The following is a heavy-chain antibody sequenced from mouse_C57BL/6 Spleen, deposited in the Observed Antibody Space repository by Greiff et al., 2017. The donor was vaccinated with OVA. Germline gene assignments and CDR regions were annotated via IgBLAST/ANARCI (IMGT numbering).Heavy chain of an antibody. Sequence: EVQGVESGGGLVKPGGSLKLSCAASGFTFSSYAMSWVRQTPEKRLEWVATISDGGSYTYYPDNVKGRFTISRDNAKNNLYLQMSHLKSEDTAMYYCARDHDGYYAWFAYWGQGTLVTVSA. CDR2: ISDGGSYT. CDR1: GFTFSSYA. D-gene: IGHD2-3*01. CDR3: ARDHDGYYAWFAY. V-gene: IGHV5-4*01. J-gene: IGHJ3*01.